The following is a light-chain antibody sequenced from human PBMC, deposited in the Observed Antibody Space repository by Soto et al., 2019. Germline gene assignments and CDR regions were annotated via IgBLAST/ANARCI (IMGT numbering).Light chain of an antibody. J-gene: IGLJ2*01. V-gene: IGLV2-14*01. CDR2: EVS. Sequence: QSVLTQPASMSGSPGQSITISCTGTSSDVGGYNYVSWYQQHPGKAPKLMIYEVSNRPSGVSNRFSGSKSGNTASLTISGLQAEDEADYYCCSYTSSRTVVFGGGTKVTVL. CDR3: CSYTSSRTVV. CDR1: SSDVGGYNY.